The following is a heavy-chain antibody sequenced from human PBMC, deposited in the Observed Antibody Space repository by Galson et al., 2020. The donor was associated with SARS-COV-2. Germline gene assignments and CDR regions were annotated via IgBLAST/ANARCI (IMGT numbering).Heavy chain of an antibody. CDR3: VRSILAPPCDY. CDR1: GFTFTSYW. D-gene: IGHD2-21*01. CDR2: INIDGSTI. Sequence: GESLKISCSASGFTFTSYWMHWVSQAPGKGLVWVSLINIDGSTIRYADSVKGRFTISRDNAKNTLYLQMNSLRAEDTAVYYCVRSILAPPCDYGGQGTLVTVSS. V-gene: IGHV3-74*01. J-gene: IGHJ4*02.